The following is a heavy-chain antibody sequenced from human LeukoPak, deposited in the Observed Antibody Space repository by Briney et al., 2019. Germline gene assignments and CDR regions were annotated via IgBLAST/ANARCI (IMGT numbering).Heavy chain of an antibody. Sequence: ASVKVSGKASGYTFTGYYLHWVRQAPGQGLEWVGWMNSQTGVTDCAQSFQGRVTMTRDTSINTAYLELRSLRSDDTAVYYCARDVGDYADYDYWGQGTLATVPS. CDR3: ARDVGDYADYDY. CDR1: GYTFTGYY. J-gene: IGHJ4*02. CDR2: MNSQTGVT. V-gene: IGHV1-2*02. D-gene: IGHD3-16*01.